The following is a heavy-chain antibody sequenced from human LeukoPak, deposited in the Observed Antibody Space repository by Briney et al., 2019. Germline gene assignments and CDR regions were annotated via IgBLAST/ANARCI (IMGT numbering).Heavy chain of an antibody. CDR3: ARDLMITFGGVIGNDAFDI. J-gene: IGHJ3*02. CDR1: GFSVSNNY. Sequence: GGSLRLSCAASGFSVSNNYMSWVRQAPGKGLEWVSSISSSSSYIYYADSVKGRFTISRDNAKNSLYLQMNSLRAEDTAVYYCARDLMITFGGVIGNDAFDIWGQGTMVTVSS. V-gene: IGHV3-21*01. CDR2: ISSSSSYI. D-gene: IGHD3-16*02.